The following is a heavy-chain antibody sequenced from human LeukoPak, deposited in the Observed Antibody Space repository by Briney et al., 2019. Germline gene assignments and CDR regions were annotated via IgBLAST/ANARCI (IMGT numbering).Heavy chain of an antibody. CDR3: ARDFVFGYSSSWYGGTNFDY. D-gene: IGHD6-13*01. CDR1: GFTFSSYA. J-gene: IGHJ4*02. CDR2: ISYDGSNK. V-gene: IGHV3-30*04. Sequence: GGSLRLSCAASGFTFSSYAVHWVRQAPGKGLEWVAVISYDGSNKYYADSVKGRFTISRDNSKNTLYLQMNSLRAEDTAVYYCARDFVFGYSSSWYGGTNFDYWGQGTLVTVSS.